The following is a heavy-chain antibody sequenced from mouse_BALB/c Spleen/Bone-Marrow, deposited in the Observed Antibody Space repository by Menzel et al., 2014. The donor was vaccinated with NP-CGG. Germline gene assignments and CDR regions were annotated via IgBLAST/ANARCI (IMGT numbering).Heavy chain of an antibody. V-gene: IGHV14-3*02. J-gene: IGHJ3*01. CDR1: GFNIKDTY. CDR2: TDPANGNT. Sequence: DVQLQESGAELVKPGASVRLSCTASGFNIKDTYMHWVKQRPEQGLEWIGRTDPANGNTKYDPKFQGKATITTDTSSNTAYLQLRSLTSEDTAVYYCARYDYRYSWFAYWGQGTLVTVSA. CDR3: ARYDYRYSWFAY. D-gene: IGHD2-14*01.